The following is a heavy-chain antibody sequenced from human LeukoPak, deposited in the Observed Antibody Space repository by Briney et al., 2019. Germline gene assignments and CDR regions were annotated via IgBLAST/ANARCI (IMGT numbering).Heavy chain of an antibody. Sequence: PGGSLRLSCAASGFTFSSYEMNWVRQAPGKGLEWVSYISSSGSTIYYADSVQGRFTISRDNAKNSLYLQLNSLRAEDTAVYYCASPPLGAYSSSGIDYWGQGTLVTVSS. V-gene: IGHV3-48*03. D-gene: IGHD6-6*01. CDR2: ISSSGSTI. CDR1: GFTFSSYE. J-gene: IGHJ4*02. CDR3: ASPPLGAYSSSGIDY.